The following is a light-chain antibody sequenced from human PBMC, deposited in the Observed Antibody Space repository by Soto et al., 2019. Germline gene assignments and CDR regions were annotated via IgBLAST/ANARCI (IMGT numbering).Light chain of an antibody. J-gene: IGKJ4*01. CDR2: TAS. CDR3: QQLNSYPLT. V-gene: IGKV1-9*01. Sequence: DIQLTQSPSFLSASVGDRVTITCRASQGISSYLAWYDQKPGKAPKLLIYTASTLQSAVPSRFSGSGSGTEFTLTISSLQPEDFATYYCQQLNSYPLTFGGGTKVEFK. CDR1: QGISSY.